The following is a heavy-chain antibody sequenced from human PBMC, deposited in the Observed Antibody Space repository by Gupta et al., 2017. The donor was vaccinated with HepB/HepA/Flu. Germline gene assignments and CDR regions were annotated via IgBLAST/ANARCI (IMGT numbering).Heavy chain of an antibody. CDR3: ARVSGTSAHYKGLDV. V-gene: IGHV4-34*01. D-gene: IGHD1-7*01. J-gene: IGHJ6*02. Sequence: QVQLQQWGAGLLKPSETLSLTCAVYAASFSGYYWIWVRQPPGQGLEWIGEINYSGRTNYNPSLKSRVTMSVHTSKNQFSLRLSSVTAADTAVYFCARVSGTSAHYKGLDVWGRGTTVTVSS. CDR1: AASFSGYY. CDR2: INYSGRT.